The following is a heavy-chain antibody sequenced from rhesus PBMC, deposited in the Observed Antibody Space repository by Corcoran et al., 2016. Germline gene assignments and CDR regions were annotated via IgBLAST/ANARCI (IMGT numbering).Heavy chain of an antibody. CDR1: GGSISSINW. CDR2: IYGSGGST. D-gene: IGHD2-15*01. V-gene: IGHV4-93*01. Sequence: QVQLQESGPAVVKPSETLSLTCAVSGGSISSINWWSWIRQSPGKRLERVGGIYGSGGSTEYDPSLKSRVANSKDTSKDQFSLKLSTVTAAGTAVYYCARGIVVVLTAPPACFDYWGQGVLVTVSS. CDR3: ARGIVVVLTAPPACFDY. J-gene: IGHJ4*01.